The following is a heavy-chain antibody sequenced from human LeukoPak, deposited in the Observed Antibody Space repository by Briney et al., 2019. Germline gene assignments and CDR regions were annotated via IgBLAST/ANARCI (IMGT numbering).Heavy chain of an antibody. CDR2: ISGSGGST. J-gene: IGHJ4*02. V-gene: IGHV3-23*01. CDR3: AKGYATTGYSSGWYLGLLDY. D-gene: IGHD6-19*01. Sequence: GGSLRLSCAASGFTFSSYAMSWVCQAPGKGLEWVSAISGSGGSTYYADSVKGRFTISRDNSKNTLYLQMNSLRAEDTAVYYCAKGYATTGYSSGWYLGLLDYWGQGTLVTVSS. CDR1: GFTFSSYA.